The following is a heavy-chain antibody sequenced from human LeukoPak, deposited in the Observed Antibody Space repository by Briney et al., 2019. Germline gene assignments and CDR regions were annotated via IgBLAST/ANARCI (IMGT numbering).Heavy chain of an antibody. J-gene: IGHJ4*02. CDR2: ISGGGDDT. V-gene: IGHV3-23*01. CDR1: GFTFNNYA. CDR3: AKDKFQAYYYDSSGYSPFDY. Sequence: GGSLRLSCAASGFTFNNYAMSWVRQAPGKGLEWVSAISGGGDDTKYADSVKGRFTISRDNSKNTLYLQMNSLRAEDTAVYYCAKDKFQAYYYDSSGYSPFDYWGQGTLVTVSS. D-gene: IGHD3-22*01.